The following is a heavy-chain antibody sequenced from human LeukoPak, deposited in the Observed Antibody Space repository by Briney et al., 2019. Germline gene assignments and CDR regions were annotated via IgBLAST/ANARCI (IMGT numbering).Heavy chain of an antibody. V-gene: IGHV4-39*07. CDR3: AGDWGVSARPGYMDV. CDR1: GGSISSSSYY. CDR2: IYYSGST. J-gene: IGHJ6*03. D-gene: IGHD6-6*01. Sequence: SETLSLTCTVSGGSISSSSYYWGWIRQPPGKGLEWIGSIYYSGSTNYNPSLKSRVTISVDTSKNQFSLKLSSVTAADTAVYYCAGDWGVSARPGYMDVWGKGTTVTVSS.